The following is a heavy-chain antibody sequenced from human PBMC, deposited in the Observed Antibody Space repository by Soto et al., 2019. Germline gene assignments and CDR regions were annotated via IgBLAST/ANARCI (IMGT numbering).Heavy chain of an antibody. CDR3: ASGITMVRGNYYYGMDV. J-gene: IGHJ6*02. CDR1: GGTFSSYA. V-gene: IGHV1-69*01. CDR2: IIPIFGTA. D-gene: IGHD3-10*01. Sequence: QVQLVQSGAEVKKPGSSVKVSCKASGGTFSSYAISWVRQAPGQGLEWMGGIIPIFGTANYAQKFQGRVTITADESTSTAYMELSSLRSEDTAVYYCASGITMVRGNYYYGMDVWGQGTTVTVSS.